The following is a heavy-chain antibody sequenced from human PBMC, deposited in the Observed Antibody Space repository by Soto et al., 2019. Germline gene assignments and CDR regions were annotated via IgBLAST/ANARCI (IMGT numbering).Heavy chain of an antibody. Sequence: EVQVLESGGGFVQPGGSLRLSCAASGFTLSDYAMTWVRQGPGKGLEWVSAISGSGDSTYYTDSVKGRFTISRDNSKNTLYLEMNGLRAEDTAVYYCAKDFLQDWGQEYCYGMDVWGQGTTFTVSS. CDR1: GFTLSDYA. CDR3: AKDFLQDWGQEYCYGMDV. J-gene: IGHJ6*02. V-gene: IGHV3-23*01. D-gene: IGHD7-27*01. CDR2: ISGSGDST.